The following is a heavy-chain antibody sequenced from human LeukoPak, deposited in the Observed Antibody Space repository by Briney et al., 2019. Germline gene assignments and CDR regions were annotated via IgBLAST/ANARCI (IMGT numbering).Heavy chain of an antibody. CDR2: IYSGGST. CDR1: GFTVSSNY. Sequence: GGSLRLSCAASGFTVSSNYMSWVRQAPGKGLEWVSVIYSGGSTYYADSVKGRFTISRDNSKNTLYLQMNSLRAEDTAVYYCARDHLGGSGSYYNGTTNWGQGTLVTVSS. J-gene: IGHJ4*02. V-gene: IGHV3-66*01. D-gene: IGHD3-10*01. CDR3: ARDHLGGSGSYYNGTTN.